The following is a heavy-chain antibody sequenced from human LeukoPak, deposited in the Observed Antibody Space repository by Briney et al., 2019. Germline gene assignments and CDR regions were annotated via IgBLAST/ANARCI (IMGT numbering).Heavy chain of an antibody. D-gene: IGHD6-13*01. CDR1: GFTVSSNY. V-gene: IGHV3-53*01. CDR3: ARGLGSSSWYEY. Sequence: PGGPLRLSCAASGFTVSSNYMSWVRQAPGKGLEWVSVIYSGGSTYYADSVKGRFTISRDNSKNTLHLQMNSLRAEDTAVYYCARGLGSSSWYEYWGQGTLVTVSS. J-gene: IGHJ4*02. CDR2: IYSGGST.